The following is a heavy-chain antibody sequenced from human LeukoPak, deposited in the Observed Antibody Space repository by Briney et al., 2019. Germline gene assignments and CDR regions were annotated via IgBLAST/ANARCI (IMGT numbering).Heavy chain of an antibody. CDR1: GFTLSSYA. CDR3: AKGRKSSYDAFDI. CDR2: STWNGDII. J-gene: IGHJ3*02. Sequence: PGGSLRLSCAASGFTLSSYAMSWVRQAPGKGLEWVSGSTWNGDIIAYADSVKGRFTVSRDNAKNSLYLQMNSLRGDDTALYYCAKGRKSSYDAFDIWGQGTMVTVSS. V-gene: IGHV3-9*01.